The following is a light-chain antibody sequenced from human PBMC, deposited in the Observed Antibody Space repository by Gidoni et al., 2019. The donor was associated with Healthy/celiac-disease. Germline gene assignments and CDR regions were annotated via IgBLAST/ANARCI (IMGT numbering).Light chain of an antibody. CDR1: SSDVGGYNY. CDR2: DVS. J-gene: IGLJ3*02. V-gene: IGLV2-14*03. Sequence: SVSGSPGQSITISCTGTSSDVGGYNYVSWYQQHPGKAPKLMIYDVSNRPSGVSNRFSGSKSGNTASLTISGHQAEDEADYYCSSYTSSSTWVFGGGTKLTVL. CDR3: SSYTSSSTWV.